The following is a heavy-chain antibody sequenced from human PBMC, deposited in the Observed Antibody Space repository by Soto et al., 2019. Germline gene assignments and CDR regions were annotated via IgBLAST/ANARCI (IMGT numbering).Heavy chain of an antibody. CDR3: AKDYTYYDILTGLFDY. CDR2: ISGSGGST. Sequence: GGSLRLACASSRFTFISYAMSWVRQAPGKGLEWVSAISGSGGSTYYADSVKGRFTISRDNSKNTLYLQMNSLRAEDTAVYYCAKDYTYYDILTGLFDYWGQGTLVTVSS. D-gene: IGHD3-9*01. CDR1: RFTFISYA. V-gene: IGHV3-23*01. J-gene: IGHJ4*02.